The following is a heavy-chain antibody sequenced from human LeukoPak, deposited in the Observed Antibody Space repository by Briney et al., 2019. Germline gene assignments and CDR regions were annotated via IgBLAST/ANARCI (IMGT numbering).Heavy chain of an antibody. CDR2: IRSKAYGGAT. CDR3: TRTYYDSSGYLFDY. J-gene: IGHJ4*02. CDR1: GFTFGDYT. Sequence: GGSLRLSCTTSGFTFGDYTMSWFRQAPGKGLEWVGFIRSKAYGGATEYAASVKGRFTVSRDDSKSIAYLQMNSLKTEDTAVYYCTRTYYDSSGYLFDYWGQGTLVTVSS. D-gene: IGHD3-22*01. V-gene: IGHV3-49*03.